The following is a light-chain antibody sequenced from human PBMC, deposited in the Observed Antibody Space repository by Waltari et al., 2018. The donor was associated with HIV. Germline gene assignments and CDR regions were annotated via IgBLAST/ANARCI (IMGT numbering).Light chain of an antibody. Sequence: DIVMTQSPDSLAVSLGERATINCKSSQSLFYTSNNKNSLAWYQQRPGQPPKLLIYWASTRESGVPDRFSGGGSGTDFTLTISGLQVEDVAVYFCQQYYSSPLTFGGGTRVEIK. V-gene: IGKV4-1*01. CDR1: QSLFYTSNNKNS. CDR2: WAS. CDR3: QQYYSSPLT. J-gene: IGKJ4*01.